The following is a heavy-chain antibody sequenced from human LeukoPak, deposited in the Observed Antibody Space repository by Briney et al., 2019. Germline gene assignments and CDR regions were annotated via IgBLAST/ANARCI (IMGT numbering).Heavy chain of an antibody. CDR3: ARDRCTNGVCFTHYYYYYMDV. CDR1: GFTFSSYG. Sequence: GGSLRLSCAASGFTFSSYGMHWVRQAPGKGLEWVSYISSSSSTIYYADSVKGRFTISRDNAKNSLYLQMNSLRAEDTAVYYCARDRCTNGVCFTHYYYYYMDVWGKGTTVTVSS. V-gene: IGHV3-48*01. D-gene: IGHD2-8*01. J-gene: IGHJ6*03. CDR2: ISSSSSTI.